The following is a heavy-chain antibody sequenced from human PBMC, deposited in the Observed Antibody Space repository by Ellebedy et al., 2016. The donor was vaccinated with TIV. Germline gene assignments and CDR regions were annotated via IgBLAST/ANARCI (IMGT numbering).Heavy chain of an antibody. Sequence: GESLKISCAASGFTFSNYWMHWVRQAPGKGLVWVSQINIDGSGTNYADSVKGRFSISRDNAKNTLYLQMNSLRAEDTAVYYCARDIPQRPNPARFDPWGQGTLVTVSS. V-gene: IGHV3-74*01. J-gene: IGHJ5*02. D-gene: IGHD1-1*01. CDR2: INIDGSGT. CDR3: ARDIPQRPNPARFDP. CDR1: GFTFSNYW.